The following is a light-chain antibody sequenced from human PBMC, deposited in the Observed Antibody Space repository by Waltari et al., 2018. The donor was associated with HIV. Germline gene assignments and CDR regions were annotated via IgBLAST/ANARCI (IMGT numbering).Light chain of an antibody. CDR1: NIGSKS. Sequence: SYVLTQPPSVSVAPGKPARITCGGNNIGSKSVHWYQQKPGQAHVLVIYDDSDRPSGIPERFSGSNSGNTATLTISRVEAGDEADYYCQVWDSSSDHVVFGGGTKLTVL. CDR3: QVWDSSSDHVV. CDR2: DDS. J-gene: IGLJ2*01. V-gene: IGLV3-21*04.